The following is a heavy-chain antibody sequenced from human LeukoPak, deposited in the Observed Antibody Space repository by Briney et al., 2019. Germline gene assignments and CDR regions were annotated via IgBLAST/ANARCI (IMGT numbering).Heavy chain of an antibody. CDR1: GFTFSSYA. V-gene: IGHV3-23*01. CDR3: AKDRRRVKYYYDSSGYYSFPDY. CDR2: ISGSGGST. D-gene: IGHD3-22*01. Sequence: GGSLRLSCAASGFTFSSYAMSWVRQAPGEGLEWVSAISGSGGSTYYADSVKGRFTISRDNSKNTLYLQMNSLRAEDTAVYYCAKDRRRVKYYYDSSGYYSFPDYWGQGTLVTVSS. J-gene: IGHJ4*02.